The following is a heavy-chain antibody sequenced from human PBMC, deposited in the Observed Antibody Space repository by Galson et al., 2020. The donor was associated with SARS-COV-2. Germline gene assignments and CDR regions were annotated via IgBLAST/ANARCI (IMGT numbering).Heavy chain of an antibody. CDR3: ARGGYETSGYYYFDDY. D-gene: IGHD3-22*01. CDR1: GASITSGNYY. Sequence: SETLSLTCTVSGASITSGNYYWNSIRQPAGKGLEWIGLVYTSGSTNYRSSLKSRLTMSVDTSENRFSLELSSVTAADTAVYYCARGGYETSGYYYFDDYWGKGTLVTVSS. CDR2: VYTSGST. J-gene: IGHJ4*02. V-gene: IGHV4-61*02.